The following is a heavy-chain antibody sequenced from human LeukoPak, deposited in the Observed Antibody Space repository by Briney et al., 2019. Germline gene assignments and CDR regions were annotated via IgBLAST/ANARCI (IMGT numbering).Heavy chain of an antibody. D-gene: IGHD3-3*01. Sequence: SETLSLTCAVYGGSFSGYYWSWIRQPPGKGLEWIGEINHSGSTNYNPSLKSRVTISVDTSKNQFSLKLSSVTAADTAVYYCARVKQTPEIYDFWSGYYSFDYWGQGTLVTVSS. J-gene: IGHJ4*02. CDR1: GGSFSGYY. V-gene: IGHV4-34*01. CDR3: ARVKQTPEIYDFWSGYYSFDY. CDR2: INHSGST.